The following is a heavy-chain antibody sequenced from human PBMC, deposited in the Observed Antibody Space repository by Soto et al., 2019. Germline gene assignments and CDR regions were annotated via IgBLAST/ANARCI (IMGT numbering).Heavy chain of an antibody. D-gene: IGHD1-7*01. CDR3: ASNWNYNDYYYTDV. CDR2: IYYSGST. CDR1: GGSISSYY. J-gene: IGHJ6*03. Sequence: SETLSLTCAVSGGSISSYYWSWIRQPPGKGLEWIGYIYYSGSTNYNPSLKSRVTISVDTSKNQFSLKLSSVTAADTAVYYCASNWNYNDYYYTDVWGKGTTVTVSS. V-gene: IGHV4-59*01.